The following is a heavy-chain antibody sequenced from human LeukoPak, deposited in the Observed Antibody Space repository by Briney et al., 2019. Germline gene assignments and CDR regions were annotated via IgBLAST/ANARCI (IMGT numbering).Heavy chain of an antibody. CDR3: ARDSGVYAFDI. V-gene: IGHV1-18*01. D-gene: IGHD2-15*01. J-gene: IGHJ3*02. Sequence: ASVKVSCKASSYTFTNYAFTWVRQAPGQGLEWMGWISPYNGNTNYAQMLQGRVTMTTDTSTSTAYMELRSLRSDDTAVYYCARDSGVYAFDIWGQGTMVTVSS. CDR2: ISPYNGNT. CDR1: SYTFTNYA.